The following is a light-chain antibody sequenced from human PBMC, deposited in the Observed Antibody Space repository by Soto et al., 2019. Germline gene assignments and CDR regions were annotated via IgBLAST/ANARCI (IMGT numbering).Light chain of an antibody. CDR2: NNN. Sequence: QSVLTQPPSASGTPGQRVTISCSGGSSNIGSNPVNWYQQLPGTAPKLLIYNNNQRPSGVTDRFSGSKSGTAASLAISGLQSEDEADYYCAAWDDSLNGVVFSGGTKLTVL. J-gene: IGLJ2*01. V-gene: IGLV1-44*01. CDR3: AAWDDSLNGVV. CDR1: SSNIGSNP.